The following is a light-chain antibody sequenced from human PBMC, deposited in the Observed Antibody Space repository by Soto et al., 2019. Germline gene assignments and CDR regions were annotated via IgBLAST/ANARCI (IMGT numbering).Light chain of an antibody. CDR2: EVR. Sequence: QSVLTQPASLSGSPGQSITISCSGTSRDIGAYKLVSWYQQLPGKAPKLLIYEVRSRPSGISYRFSGSKSGTTASLTISSLLPEDEADYYCSAYTSRSTLVFGGGTKVTVL. V-gene: IGLV2-14*01. CDR1: SRDIGAYKL. J-gene: IGLJ2*01. CDR3: SAYTSRSTLV.